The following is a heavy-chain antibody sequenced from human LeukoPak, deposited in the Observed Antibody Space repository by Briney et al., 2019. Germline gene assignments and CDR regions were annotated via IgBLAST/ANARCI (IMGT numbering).Heavy chain of an antibody. D-gene: IGHD5-18*01. Sequence: GASVKVSCKASGYTFTGYYMHWVRQAPGQGLEWMGWINPNSGNTGYAQKFQGRVTMTRNTSISTAYMELSSLRSEDTAVYYCATGIHTAMVNKYWGQGTLVTVSS. CDR1: GYTFTGYY. V-gene: IGHV1-8*02. CDR3: ATGIHTAMVNKY. J-gene: IGHJ4*02. CDR2: INPNSGNT.